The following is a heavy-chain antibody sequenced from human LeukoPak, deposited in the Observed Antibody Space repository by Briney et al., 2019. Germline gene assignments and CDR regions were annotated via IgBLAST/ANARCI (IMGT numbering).Heavy chain of an antibody. CDR1: DGSISSYY. CDR3: ARWGHFDTSGYFVVDY. J-gene: IGHJ4*02. Sequence: SETLSLTCSISDGSISSYYWIWLRQSPGKGLEGSGHIHYSGSTHYNPSLQSRVSISIDTSKNHFSLKLRSVTAVDTAVYYCARWGHFDTSGYFVVDYWGQGTLVTVSS. V-gene: IGHV4-59*01. CDR2: IHYSGST. D-gene: IGHD3-22*01.